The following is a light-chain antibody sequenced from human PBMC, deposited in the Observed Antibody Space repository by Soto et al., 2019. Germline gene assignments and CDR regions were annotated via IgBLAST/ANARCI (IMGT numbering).Light chain of an antibody. CDR2: GGS. CDR3: QQRYSSLRV. Sequence: FVVTQSPDTLSLSPGEMATLSCRARQSVSSSVAWYQHQPGQSPRLVIYGGSTRSPGIPARFSGSGSGTDFTLTISSRESADFAIYYCQQRYSSLRVFGPGAKVDIK. V-gene: IGKV3-15*01. J-gene: IGKJ1*01. CDR1: QSVSSS.